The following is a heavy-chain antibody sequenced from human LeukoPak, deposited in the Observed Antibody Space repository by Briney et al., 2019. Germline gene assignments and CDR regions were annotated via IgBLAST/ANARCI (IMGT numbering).Heavy chain of an antibody. CDR3: AREEYSSGWYPSAY. CDR2: IYTSGST. D-gene: IGHD6-19*01. Sequence: SETLSLTCTVSGSSISSYYWSWIRQPAGKGLEWIGRIYTSGSTNYNPSLKSRVTMSVDTSKNQFSLKLRSVTAADTAVYYCAREEYSSGWYPSAYWGQGTLVTVSS. V-gene: IGHV4-4*07. CDR1: GSSISSYY. J-gene: IGHJ4*02.